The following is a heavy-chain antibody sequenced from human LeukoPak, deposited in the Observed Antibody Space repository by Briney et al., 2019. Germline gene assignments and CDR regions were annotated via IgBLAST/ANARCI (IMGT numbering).Heavy chain of an antibody. CDR1: GASVSSNSHH. Sequence: PSENLSLTCTVSGASVSSNSHHWSWIRQAPGKGLEWIGHSGNSDYKPSLKSRITMSTDTSNNRFSLNLVSVTAADTAVYYCATYYVGAGGRGHWGPGTLVTVSS. CDR3: ATYYVGAGGRGH. CDR2: HSGNS. J-gene: IGHJ4*02. D-gene: IGHD3-16*01. V-gene: IGHV4-61*03.